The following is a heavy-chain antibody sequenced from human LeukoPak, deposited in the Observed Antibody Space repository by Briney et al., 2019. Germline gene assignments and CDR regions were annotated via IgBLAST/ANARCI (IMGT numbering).Heavy chain of an antibody. CDR1: GYTFTSYD. CDR2: MNPNSGNT. Sequence: ASAKVSCKASGYTFTSYDINWVRQATGQGLEWMGWMNPNSGNTGYAQKFQGRVTMTRNTSISTAYMELSSLRSEDTAVYYCARVGYYYDSSGYYYGYWGQGTLVTVSS. D-gene: IGHD3-22*01. CDR3: ARVGYYYDSSGYYYGY. V-gene: IGHV1-8*01. J-gene: IGHJ4*02.